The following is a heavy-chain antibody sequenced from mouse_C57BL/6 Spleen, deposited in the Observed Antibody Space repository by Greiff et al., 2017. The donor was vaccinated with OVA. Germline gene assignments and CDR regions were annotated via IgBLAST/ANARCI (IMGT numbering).Heavy chain of an antibody. J-gene: IGHJ4*01. Sequence: EVKLVESGGGLVKPGGSLKLSCAASGFTFSSYAMSWVRQTPEKRLEWVATISDGGSYTYYPDNVKGRFTISRDNAKNNLYLQMSHLKSEDTAMYYCAREGGFYDGSSQSPYYYAMDYWGQGTSVTVAS. D-gene: IGHD1-1*01. CDR1: GFTFSSYA. CDR3: AREGGFYDGSSQSPYYYAMDY. V-gene: IGHV5-4*01. CDR2: ISDGGSYT.